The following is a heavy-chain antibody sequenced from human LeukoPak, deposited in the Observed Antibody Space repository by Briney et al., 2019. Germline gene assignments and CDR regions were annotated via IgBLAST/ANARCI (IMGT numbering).Heavy chain of an antibody. J-gene: IGHJ6*03. CDR3: ARGRTPGIAAAWRRYYYYMDV. CDR1: GGSFSGYY. V-gene: IGHV4-34*01. D-gene: IGHD6-13*01. Sequence: SETLSLTCAVYGGSFSGYYWSWIRQPPGKGLEWIGEINHSGSTNYNPSLKSRATISVDTPKNQFSLKLSSVTAADTAVYYCARGRTPGIAAAWRRYYYYMDVWGKGTTVTVSS. CDR2: INHSGST.